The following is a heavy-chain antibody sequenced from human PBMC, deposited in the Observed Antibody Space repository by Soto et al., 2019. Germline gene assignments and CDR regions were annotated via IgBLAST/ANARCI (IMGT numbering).Heavy chain of an antibody. CDR2: IWYDGSNK. CDR3: ARDKEVAGVVIIGGNWFDP. Sequence: GGSLRLSCAASGFTFSSYGMHWVRQAPGKGLEWVAVIWYDGSNKYYADSVKGRFTISRDNSKNTLYLQMNSLRAEDTAVYYCARDKEVAGVVIIGGNWFDPWGQGTLVTVSS. J-gene: IGHJ5*02. V-gene: IGHV3-33*01. CDR1: GFTFSSYG. D-gene: IGHD3-3*01.